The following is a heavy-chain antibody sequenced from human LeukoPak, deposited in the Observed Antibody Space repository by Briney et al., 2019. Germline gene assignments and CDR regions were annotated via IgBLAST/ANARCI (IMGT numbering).Heavy chain of an antibody. CDR2: ISWNSGSI. D-gene: IGHD4-17*01. CDR3: AKDLFPDYGALGADY. CDR1: GFTFDDYA. Sequence: GRSLRLSCAASGFTFDDYAMHWVRQAPGKGLEWVSGISWNSGSIGYADSVKGRFTISRDNAKNSLYLQMNSLRAEDTALYYCAKDLFPDYGALGADYWGQGTLVTVSS. V-gene: IGHV3-9*01. J-gene: IGHJ4*02.